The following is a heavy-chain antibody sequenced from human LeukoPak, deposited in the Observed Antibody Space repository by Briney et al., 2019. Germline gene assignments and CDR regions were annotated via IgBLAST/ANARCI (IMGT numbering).Heavy chain of an antibody. CDR2: ISSSSSYI. V-gene: IGHV3-21*01. J-gene: IGHJ3*02. Sequence: GGSLRLSCAASGFTFSSYAMSWVRQAPGKGLEWVSSISSSSSYIYYADSVKGRFTISRDNAKNSLYLQMNSLRAEDTAVYYCARDGGYCSSTSCDYDAFDIWGQGTMVTVSS. D-gene: IGHD2-2*01. CDR1: GFTFSSYA. CDR3: ARDGGYCSSTSCDYDAFDI.